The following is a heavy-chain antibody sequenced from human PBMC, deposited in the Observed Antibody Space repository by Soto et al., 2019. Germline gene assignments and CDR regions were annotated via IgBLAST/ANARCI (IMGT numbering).Heavy chain of an antibody. J-gene: IGHJ6*02. D-gene: IGHD2-2*01. V-gene: IGHV1-69*13. CDR3: ARARRIVVVPAAPYTYGMEDYYGMDV. CDR2: IIPIFGTA. Sequence: SVKVSCKASGGTFSSYAISWVRQAPGQGLEWMGGIIPIFGTANYAQKFQGRVTITADESTSTAYMELSSLRSEDTAVYYCARARRIVVVPAAPYTYGMEDYYGMDVWGQGTTVTVS. CDR1: GGTFSSYA.